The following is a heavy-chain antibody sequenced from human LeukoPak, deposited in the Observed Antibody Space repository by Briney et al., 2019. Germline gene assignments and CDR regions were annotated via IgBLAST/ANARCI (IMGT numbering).Heavy chain of an antibody. CDR2: IYNSGST. J-gene: IGHJ4*02. D-gene: IGHD1-26*01. CDR1: GASVSSSSYY. CDR3: ARQGELLSPTDS. Sequence: SEALSLTCSVSGASVSSSSYYWSWIRQPPGKGLEWLGYIYNSGSTSYNPSLKSRVTMSVDTSKNQFSLKLSSVTAADTAVYYCARQGELLSPTDSWGQGTLVTVSS. V-gene: IGHV4-61*01.